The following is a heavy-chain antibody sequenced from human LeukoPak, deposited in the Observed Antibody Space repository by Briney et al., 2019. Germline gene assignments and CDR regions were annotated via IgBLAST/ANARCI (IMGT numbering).Heavy chain of an antibody. Sequence: GGSLRLSCAASGFTVSSNYMSWVRQAPGKGLEWVSVIYGGGSTYYADSVKGRFTISRHNSKNTLYLQMNSLRAEDTAVYYCARGPSINGGNERTFDYWGQGTLVTVSS. CDR3: ARGPSINGGNERTFDY. J-gene: IGHJ4*02. D-gene: IGHD4-23*01. CDR2: IYGGGST. CDR1: GFTVSSNY. V-gene: IGHV3-53*04.